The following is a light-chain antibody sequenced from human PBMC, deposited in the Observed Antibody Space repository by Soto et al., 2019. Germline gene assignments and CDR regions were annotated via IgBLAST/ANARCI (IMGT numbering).Light chain of an antibody. CDR3: TSYATGDTFP. Sequence: QSVLTQPAAVSGSPGQSITISCVGTSTDIGSYNYVSWYQQFPGRAPKLILYEVGNRPSGVPDRFSGSKSGNTASLTVSGLQAEDEADYYCTSYATGDTFPFGGGTKLTVL. CDR1: STDIGSYNY. J-gene: IGLJ2*01. CDR2: EVG. V-gene: IGLV2-14*01.